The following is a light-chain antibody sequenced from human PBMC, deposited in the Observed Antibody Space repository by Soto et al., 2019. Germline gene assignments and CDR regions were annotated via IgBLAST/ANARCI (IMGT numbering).Light chain of an antibody. CDR3: QNYNSGPL. CDR1: QGISNY. J-gene: IGKJ3*01. Sequence: DIQMTQSPSSLSASVGDRVTITCRASQGISNYIAWYQQKPGKAPKLLISAASTLQSGVPSRFSGSGSGTDFTLTISSLQPEDVATYSCQNYNSGPLFGPGTKVDIK. V-gene: IGKV1-27*01. CDR2: AAS.